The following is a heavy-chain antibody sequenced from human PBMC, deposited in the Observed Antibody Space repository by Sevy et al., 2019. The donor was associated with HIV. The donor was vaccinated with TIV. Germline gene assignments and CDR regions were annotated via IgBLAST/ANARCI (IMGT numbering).Heavy chain of an antibody. CDR2: ISGSGGSGTKT. D-gene: IGHD3-22*01. Sequence: GGSLRLSCAASGFTFSNYAMNWVRQAPGKGLEWVSGISGSGGSGTKTNYADSVKGRFTISRNDSKYSLFLHLNSLRAADTAIYYCARKYDSSGYFDYWGQGTLVTVSS. CDR3: ARKYDSSGYFDY. CDR1: GFTFSNYA. V-gene: IGHV3-23*01. J-gene: IGHJ4*02.